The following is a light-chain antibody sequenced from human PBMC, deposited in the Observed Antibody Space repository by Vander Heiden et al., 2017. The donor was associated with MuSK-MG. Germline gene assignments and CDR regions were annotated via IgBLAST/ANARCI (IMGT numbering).Light chain of an antibody. CDR3: QQRSSWKT. Sequence: EIVLTQSPATLSLSPGERATLSCRASQSVSSYLAWYQQKPGQAPRLLIYDASNRATGIPPRFSGSGSGTDFTLTISSLEPEDFAVYYCQQRSSWKTFGGGTKVEIK. CDR2: DAS. V-gene: IGKV3-11*01. J-gene: IGKJ4*01. CDR1: QSVSSY.